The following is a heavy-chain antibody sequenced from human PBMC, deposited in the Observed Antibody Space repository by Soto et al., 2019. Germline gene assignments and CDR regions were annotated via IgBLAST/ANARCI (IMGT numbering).Heavy chain of an antibody. CDR2: ISGSGGST. D-gene: IGHD6-6*01. V-gene: IGHV3-23*01. CDR1: GFTFSNYA. CDR3: AKGGYSSSSPLDY. J-gene: IGHJ4*02. Sequence: EVQLLESGGGLVQPGGSLRLSCAASGFTFSNYAMSWVRQAPGKGLEWVSAISGSGGSTYYADSVKGRFTISRDNSKNTLYLQMNSLRAEDTAVYYCAKGGYSSSSPLDYWGQGTLVTVSS.